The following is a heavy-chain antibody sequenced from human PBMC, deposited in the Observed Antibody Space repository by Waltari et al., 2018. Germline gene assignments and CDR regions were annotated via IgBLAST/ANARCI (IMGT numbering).Heavy chain of an antibody. Sequence: QVQLQQWGAGLLKPSETLSLTCAVYGGSFSGYYWSWIRPPPGKGLEWIGEINHSGSTNYSPSLKSRITISVDTSKSQFSLKLSSVTAADTAVYYCARDRKKSNDYVWGSYRGYFDYWGQGTLVTVSS. V-gene: IGHV4-34*01. CDR1: GGSFSGYY. J-gene: IGHJ4*02. CDR2: INHSGST. D-gene: IGHD3-16*02. CDR3: ARDRKKSNDYVWGSYRGYFDY.